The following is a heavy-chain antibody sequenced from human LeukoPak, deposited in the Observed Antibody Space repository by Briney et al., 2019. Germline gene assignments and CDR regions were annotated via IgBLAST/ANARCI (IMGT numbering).Heavy chain of an antibody. CDR1: GFTFSSYS. CDR3: AKDTQPFTMVRGGLDY. CDR2: ISSSSSTI. J-gene: IGHJ4*02. V-gene: IGHV3-48*01. Sequence: GGSLRLSCAASGFTFSSYSMNWVRQAPGKGLEWVSYISSSSSTIYYADSVKGRFTISRDNSKNTLYLQMNSLRAEDTAVYYCAKDTQPFTMVRGGLDYWGQGTLVTVSS. D-gene: IGHD3-10*01.